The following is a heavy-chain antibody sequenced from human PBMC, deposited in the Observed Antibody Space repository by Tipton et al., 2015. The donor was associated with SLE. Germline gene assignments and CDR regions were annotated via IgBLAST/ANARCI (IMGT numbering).Heavy chain of an antibody. D-gene: IGHD4-23*01. V-gene: IGHV3-21*01. CDR1: GFTFSSYG. CDR3: ARVEDTVVTPGAFDI. CDR2: ISSSSSYI. Sequence: SLRLSCAASGFTFSSYGMHWVRQAPGKGLEWVSSISSSSSYIYYADSVKGRFTISRDNAKNSLYLQMNSLRAEDTAVYYCARVEDTVVTPGAFDIWGQGTMVTVSS. J-gene: IGHJ3*02.